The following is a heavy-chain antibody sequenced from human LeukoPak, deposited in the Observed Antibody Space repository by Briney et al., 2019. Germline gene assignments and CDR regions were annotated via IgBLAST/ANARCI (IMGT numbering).Heavy chain of an antibody. CDR2: ISYDGSNK. CDR3: AKNELLWFGEFDAFDI. J-gene: IGHJ3*02. D-gene: IGHD3-10*01. CDR1: GFXFSSYG. Sequence: PGRSLRLSCAASGFXFSSYGIHWVRQAPGKGLDWVAAISYDGSNKYYVDSVKGRFTISRDNSKNMLYLQTNSLRAEDTAVYYCAKNELLWFGEFDAFDIWGQGTMVTVSS. V-gene: IGHV3-30*18.